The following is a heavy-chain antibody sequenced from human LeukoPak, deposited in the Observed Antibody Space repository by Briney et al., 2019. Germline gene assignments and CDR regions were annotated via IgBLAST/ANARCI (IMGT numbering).Heavy chain of an antibody. J-gene: IGHJ6*02. V-gene: IGHV3-23*01. CDR1: GFTFSSYA. CDR3: AKDRRSSSWYPRGPYGMDV. D-gene: IGHD6-13*01. CDR2: ISGSGGST. Sequence: PGGSLRLSCAASGFTFSSYAMSWVRQAPGKGLEWVSAISGSGGSTYYADSVKGRFTISRDNSKNTLYLQMNSLRAEDTAVYYCAKDRRSSSWYPRGPYGMDVWGQGTTVTVSS.